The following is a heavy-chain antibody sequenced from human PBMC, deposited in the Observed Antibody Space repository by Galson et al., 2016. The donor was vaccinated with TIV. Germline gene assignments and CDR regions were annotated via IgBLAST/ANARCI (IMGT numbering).Heavy chain of an antibody. V-gene: IGHV7-4-1*02. J-gene: IGHJ4*02. CDR3: ARDRVVPAAMGDY. CDR1: GGTFSSYA. D-gene: IGHD2-2*01. Sequence: SVKVSCKASGGTFSSYAMNWVRQAPGQGLEWMGWINTNTGNPTYAQGFTGRFVFSLDTSVSTAYLQISSLKAEDTAVYYCARDRVVPAAMGDYWGQGTLVTVSS. CDR2: INTNTGNP.